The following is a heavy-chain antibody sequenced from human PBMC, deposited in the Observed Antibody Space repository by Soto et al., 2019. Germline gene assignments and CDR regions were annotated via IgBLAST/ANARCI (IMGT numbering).Heavy chain of an antibody. V-gene: IGHV1-69*01. CDR1: GGTFSSYA. Sequence: QVQLVQSGAEVKKPGSSVKVSCKASGGTFSSYAISGVRQAPGQGLEWMGGIIPIFGTANYAQKFQGRVTITADESTSTAYMERSSLRSEDTAVYYCASGGGTVVIPRWYFDLWGRGTLVTVSS. D-gene: IGHD2-21*01. CDR3: ASGGGTVVIPRWYFDL. CDR2: IIPIFGTA. J-gene: IGHJ2*01.